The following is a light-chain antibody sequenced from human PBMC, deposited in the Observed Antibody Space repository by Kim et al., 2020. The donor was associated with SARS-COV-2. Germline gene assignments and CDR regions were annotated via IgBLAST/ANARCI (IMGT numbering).Light chain of an antibody. V-gene: IGKV3-20*01. CDR1: QSGCGHC. J-gene: IGKJ2*01. Sequence: SPGETATLSCRPSQSGCGHCLAWYQPKPGQAPRLLIYSGSSRATGVPERFSGSGSGTEFILSISRLEPEDFAMYYCQQYGTAPPYTFGQGTKLEI. CDR2: SGS. CDR3: QQYGTAPPYT.